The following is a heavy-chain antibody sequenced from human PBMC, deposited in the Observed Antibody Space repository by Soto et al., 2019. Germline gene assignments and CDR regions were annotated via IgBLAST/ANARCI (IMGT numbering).Heavy chain of an antibody. CDR3: ARIGSYGTFNDY. J-gene: IGHJ4*02. V-gene: IGHV1-3*01. D-gene: IGHD1-26*01. CDR1: GYTFTSYA. Sequence: VASVKVSCKASGYTFTSYAMHWVRQAPGQRLEWMGWINAGNGNTKYSQKFQGRVTITRDTSASTAYMELSSLRSEDTAVYYCARIGSYGTFNDYWGQGTLVTVSS. CDR2: INAGNGNT.